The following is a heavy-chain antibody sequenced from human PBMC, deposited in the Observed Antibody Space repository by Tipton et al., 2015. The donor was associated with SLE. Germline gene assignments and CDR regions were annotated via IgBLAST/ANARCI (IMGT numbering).Heavy chain of an antibody. V-gene: IGHV3-7*01. Sequence: SLRLSCAASGFTFGSYTMIWVRQAPGKGLEWVANIKPDGSEKSYVDSVRGRLSISRDNAENSLSLQMNSLRAEDTAVYYCLSFGPYYYIDVWGKGTTVTVSS. J-gene: IGHJ6*03. CDR1: GFTFGSYT. CDR2: IKPDGSEK. CDR3: LSFGPYYYIDV. D-gene: IGHD3-10*01.